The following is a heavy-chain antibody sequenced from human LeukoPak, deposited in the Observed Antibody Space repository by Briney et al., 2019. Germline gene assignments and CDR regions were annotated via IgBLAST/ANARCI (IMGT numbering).Heavy chain of an antibody. CDR3: TRGGGRFYYFDY. Sequence: KLQGRVTITRDTSASTAYMELSSLRSEDTAVYYCTRGGGRFYYFDYWGQGTLVTVSS. V-gene: IGHV1-3*01. J-gene: IGHJ4*02. D-gene: IGHD3-3*01.